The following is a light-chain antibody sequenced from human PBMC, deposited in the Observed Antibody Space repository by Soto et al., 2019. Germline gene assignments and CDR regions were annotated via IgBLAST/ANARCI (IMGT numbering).Light chain of an antibody. J-gene: IGLJ3*02. CDR3: SSYTSSSTWV. CDR1: SSDVGGYNY. CDR2: DGS. V-gene: IGLV2-14*01. Sequence: QSVLTQPASVSGSPGQSITISCTGTSSDVGGYNYVSWYQQHPGKATKLMIYDGSNRPSGVSNRFSGSKSGNTASLTSSGLQAEDEADYYCSSYTSSSTWVFGGGTKLTVL.